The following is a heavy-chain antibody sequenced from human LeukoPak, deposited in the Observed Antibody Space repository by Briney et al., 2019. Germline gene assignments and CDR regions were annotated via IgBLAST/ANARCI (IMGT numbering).Heavy chain of an antibody. CDR1: GFTFSDYY. Sequence: GGSLRLSCAASGFTFSDYYMSWIRQAPGKGLEWISYISTDSSSADYADSVKGRFTISRDNAKNSLYLQMNSLRAEDTAVYYRARARDCSSTSCYAFDYWGQGTLVTVSS. CDR2: ISTDSSSA. CDR3: ARARDCSSTSCYAFDY. D-gene: IGHD2-2*01. J-gene: IGHJ4*02. V-gene: IGHV3-11*06.